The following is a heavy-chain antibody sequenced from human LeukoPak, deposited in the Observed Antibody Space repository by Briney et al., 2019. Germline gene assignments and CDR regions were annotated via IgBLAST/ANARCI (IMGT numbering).Heavy chain of an antibody. V-gene: IGHV3-33*01. D-gene: IGHD6-13*01. CDR1: GFTFSSYG. CDR2: IWYDGSNK. J-gene: IGHJ6*02. Sequence: GRSLRLSCAASGFTFSSYGMHWVRQAPGRGLEWVAVIWYDGSNKYYADSVKGRLTISRDNSKNTLYLQMNSLRAEDTAVYYCARDPGYSSSWYGGLHYYYGMDVWGQGTTVTVSS. CDR3: ARDPGYSSSWYGGLHYYYGMDV.